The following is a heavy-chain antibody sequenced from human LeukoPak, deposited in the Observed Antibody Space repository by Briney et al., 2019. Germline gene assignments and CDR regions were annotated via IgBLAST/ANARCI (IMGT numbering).Heavy chain of an antibody. D-gene: IGHD5-24*01. V-gene: IGHV3-66*01. CDR3: ATGRWLRLFDY. Sequence: GGSLRLSCAASGLTVRSTYMSWVRQAPGKGLEWVSIIYAGGSAYYAGSVKGRFTISRDNSKNTLYLQMNSLRVEDTAVYYCATGRWLRLFDYWGQGTLVTVSS. CDR2: IYAGGSA. CDR1: GLTVRSTY. J-gene: IGHJ4*02.